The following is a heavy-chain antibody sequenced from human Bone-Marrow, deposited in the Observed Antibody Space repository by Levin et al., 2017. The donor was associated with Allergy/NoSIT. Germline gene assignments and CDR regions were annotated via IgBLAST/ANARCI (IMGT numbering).Heavy chain of an antibody. Sequence: PGGSLRLSCAASGFTFSIYAMNWVRQAPGKGLEWVSEISGSGGSTYHADSVKGRFTISRDNSKNTLYLQMNSLRAEDTAVYYCAKDLNDYYDMSYGLDVWGQGTTVTVSS. CDR1: GFTFSIYA. V-gene: IGHV3-23*01. J-gene: IGHJ6*02. CDR2: ISGSGGST. CDR3: AKDLNDYYDMSYGLDV. D-gene: IGHD3-22*01.